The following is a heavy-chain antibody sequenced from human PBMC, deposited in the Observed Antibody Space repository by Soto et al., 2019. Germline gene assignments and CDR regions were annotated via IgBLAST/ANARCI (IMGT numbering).Heavy chain of an antibody. J-gene: IGHJ6*02. CDR1: GYTFISYG. CDR3: ARPLGGLGVYGMDV. CDR2: ISAYNGNT. Sequence: QVQLVQSGGEVKKPGASVKVSCKASGYTFISYGITWVRQAPGQGLEWMGWISAYNGNTNYAQKLQGRVTMTTDTSTSTAYMELRSLRSDDTAVYYCARPLGGLGVYGMDVWGQGTTVTVSS. V-gene: IGHV1-18*01. D-gene: IGHD3-16*01.